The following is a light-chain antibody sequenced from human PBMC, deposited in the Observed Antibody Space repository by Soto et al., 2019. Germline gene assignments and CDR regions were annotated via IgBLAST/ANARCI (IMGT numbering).Light chain of an antibody. CDR3: QQRSNWPT. V-gene: IGKV3-11*01. CDR2: DAS. CDR1: QSVSSY. Sequence: EIVLTQSPATLSLSPGERATLSCRASQSVSSYLAWYQQKPGQAPRLLIYDASNRATGIPARFSGSESGTEFTLTISSLEPEDLAVYYCQQRSNWPTFGRGTKVEIK. J-gene: IGKJ1*01.